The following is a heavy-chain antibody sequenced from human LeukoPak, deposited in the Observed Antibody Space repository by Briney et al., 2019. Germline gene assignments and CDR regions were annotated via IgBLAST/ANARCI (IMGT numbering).Heavy chain of an antibody. CDR2: ISYDGSNK. V-gene: IGHV3-30*03. J-gene: IGHJ4*02. D-gene: IGHD1-26*01. CDR3: ASGSAFDY. Sequence: GGSLRLSCAASGFTFSSYGMHWVRQAPGKRLEWVAVISYDGSNKYYADSVKGRFTISRDNSKNTLYLQMNSLRAEDTAVYYCASGSAFDYWGQGTLVTVSS. CDR1: GFTFSSYG.